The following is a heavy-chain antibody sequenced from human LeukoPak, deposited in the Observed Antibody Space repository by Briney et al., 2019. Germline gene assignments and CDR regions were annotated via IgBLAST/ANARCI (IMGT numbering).Heavy chain of an antibody. CDR3: ARKGYCSGGSCYTFDY. CDR2: INHSGST. CDR1: GGSFSVYY. V-gene: IGHV4-34*01. Sequence: PSETLSLTCAVYGGSFSVYYCSWIRQPPGKGLEWIGEINHSGSTNYNPSLKSRVTISVDTSKNQFSLKLSSVTAADTAVYYCARKGYCSGGSCYTFDYWGQGTLVTVSS. D-gene: IGHD2-15*01. J-gene: IGHJ4*02.